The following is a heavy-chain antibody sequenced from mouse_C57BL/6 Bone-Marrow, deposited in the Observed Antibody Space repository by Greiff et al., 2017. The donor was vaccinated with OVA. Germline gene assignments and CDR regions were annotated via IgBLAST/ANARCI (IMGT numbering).Heavy chain of an antibody. CDR1: GYSITSGYY. D-gene: IGHD2-3*01. V-gene: IGHV3-6*01. CDR2: ISYDGSN. CDR3: ARGEGYYDYFDD. J-gene: IGHJ2*01. Sequence: ESGPGLVKPSQSLSLTCSVTGYSITSGYYWNWIRQFPGNKLEWMGYISYDGSNNYNPSLKNRISITRDTSKNQFFLKLNSVTTEDTATYYCARGEGYYDYFDDWGQGTTLTVSS.